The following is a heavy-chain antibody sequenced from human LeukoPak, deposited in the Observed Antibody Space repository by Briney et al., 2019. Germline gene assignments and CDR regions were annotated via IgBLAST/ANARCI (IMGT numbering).Heavy chain of an antibody. CDR2: IYYSGST. J-gene: IGHJ3*02. D-gene: IGHD3-22*01. CDR1: GGSISSYY. Sequence: SETLSLTCTVSGGSISSYYWSCIRQPPGKGLEWIGYIYYSGSTNYNPSLKSRVTISVDTSKNQFSLKLSSVTAADTAVYYCARDLHYDSSGYYYGIAFDIWGQGTMVTASS. V-gene: IGHV4-59*01. CDR3: ARDLHYDSSGYYYGIAFDI.